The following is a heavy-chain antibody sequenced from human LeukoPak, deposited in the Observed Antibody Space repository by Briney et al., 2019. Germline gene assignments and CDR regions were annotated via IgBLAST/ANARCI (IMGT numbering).Heavy chain of an antibody. Sequence: SETLSLTCAVYGGSFSGYYWSWIRQPPGKGLEWIGEINHRGSPNYNPSLKSRVTISEDTSKNQFSLKLSSVTAADTAVYYCARGLDDDILTGSGGMDVWGQGTTVTVSS. CDR3: ARGLDDDILTGSGGMDV. CDR1: GGSFSGYY. D-gene: IGHD3-9*01. J-gene: IGHJ6*02. CDR2: INHRGSP. V-gene: IGHV4-34*01.